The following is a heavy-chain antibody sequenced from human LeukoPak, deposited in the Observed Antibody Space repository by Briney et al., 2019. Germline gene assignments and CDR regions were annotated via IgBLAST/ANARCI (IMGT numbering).Heavy chain of an antibody. Sequence: ASVKVSCKASGYSFTGYYIHWVRQAPGQGLEWMGWINPNSGGTNYVQKFQGRITTTRDTSISTAYMELSRLRSDDTAVYYCARKEYCSSTSCYHNWFDPWGQGTLVTVSS. CDR2: INPNSGGT. V-gene: IGHV1-2*02. J-gene: IGHJ5*02. D-gene: IGHD2-2*01. CDR3: ARKEYCSSTSCYHNWFDP. CDR1: GYSFTGYY.